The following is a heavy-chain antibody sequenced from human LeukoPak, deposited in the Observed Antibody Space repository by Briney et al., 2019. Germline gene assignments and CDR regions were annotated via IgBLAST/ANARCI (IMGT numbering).Heavy chain of an antibody. CDR2: LYYSGST. CDR1: GGSISSSSYY. CDR3: ARQQYYDSSGYCFDY. V-gene: IGHV4-39*01. Sequence: SETLSLTCTVSGGSISSSSYYWGWIRQPPGKGLEWIGSLYYSGSTYYNPSLKSRVTISVDTSKNQFSLKLSSVTAADTAVYYCARQQYYDSSGYCFDYWGQGTLVTVSS. D-gene: IGHD3-22*01. J-gene: IGHJ4*02.